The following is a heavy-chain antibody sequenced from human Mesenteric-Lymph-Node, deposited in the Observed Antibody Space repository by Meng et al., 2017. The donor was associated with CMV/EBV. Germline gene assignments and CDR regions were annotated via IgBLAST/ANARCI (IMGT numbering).Heavy chain of an antibody. Sequence: GGSLRLSCAASGFTFRNSGASWVRQAPGKGLEWVASIRSDGSDEYYADSVKGRFTLSRDNSKTTIYLQMHSLRREDTAVYYCARAFHNVVPAKGLDYWGQGTLVTVSS. CDR3: ARAFHNVVPAKGLDY. J-gene: IGHJ4*02. CDR1: GFTFRNSG. D-gene: IGHD2-2*01. V-gene: IGHV3-30*02. CDR2: IRSDGSDE.